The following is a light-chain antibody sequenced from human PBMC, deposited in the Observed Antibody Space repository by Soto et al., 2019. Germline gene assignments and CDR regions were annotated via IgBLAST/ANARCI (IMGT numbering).Light chain of an antibody. CDR1: QSISNN. Sequence: IVMTPSPATLSVSPGERATLSFRASQSISNNLAWYQQKPGQAPRLLIFGASTRATGIPARFSGGGPGTEFTLTISRLEPEDFAVYYCQQYGSSGTFGQGTKVDI. J-gene: IGKJ1*01. CDR3: QQYGSSGT. V-gene: IGKV3-15*01. CDR2: GAS.